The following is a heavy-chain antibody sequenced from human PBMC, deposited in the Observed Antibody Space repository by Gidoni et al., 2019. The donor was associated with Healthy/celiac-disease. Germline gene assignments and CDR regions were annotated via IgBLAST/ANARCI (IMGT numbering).Heavy chain of an antibody. V-gene: IGHV4-39*07. Sequence: QLQLQESGPGLVKPSETLSPTCTVSGGSISSSSYYWGWIRQPPGKGLECIGSIYYSGSTYYNPSLKSRVTISVDTSKNQFSLKLSSVTAADTAVYYCARSLYDDFDYWGQGTLVTVSS. D-gene: IGHD3-22*01. CDR3: ARSLYDDFDY. J-gene: IGHJ4*02. CDR2: IYYSGST. CDR1: GGSISSSSYY.